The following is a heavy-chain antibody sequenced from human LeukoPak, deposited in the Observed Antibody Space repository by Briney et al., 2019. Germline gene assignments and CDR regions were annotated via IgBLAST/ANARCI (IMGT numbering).Heavy chain of an antibody. CDR1: GSSISSYY. Sequence: SETLSLTCTVSGSSISSYYWSWIRQPPGKGLEWIGYIYYSGSTNYNPSLKSRVTISVDTSKNQFSLKLSSVTAADTAVYYCARVAAIRQMNDAFDVWGQGTMVTVSS. J-gene: IGHJ3*01. V-gene: IGHV4-59*08. CDR3: ARVAAIRQMNDAFDV. D-gene: IGHD2-15*01. CDR2: IYYSGST.